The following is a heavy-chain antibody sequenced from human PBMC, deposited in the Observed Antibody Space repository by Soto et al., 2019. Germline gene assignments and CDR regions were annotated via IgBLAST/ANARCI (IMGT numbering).Heavy chain of an antibody. J-gene: IGHJ4*02. Sequence: DVQLVESGGGLVQPGRSLRLSCAASGFTFDDYAMHWVRQAPGKGLEWVSGISWNSGSIGYADSVKGRFTISRDNAKNSLYLQMNSLRAEDTALYYCAAPYSSSWPRLDYWGQGTLVTVSS. CDR3: AAPYSSSWPRLDY. CDR2: ISWNSGSI. V-gene: IGHV3-9*01. CDR1: GFTFDDYA. D-gene: IGHD6-13*01.